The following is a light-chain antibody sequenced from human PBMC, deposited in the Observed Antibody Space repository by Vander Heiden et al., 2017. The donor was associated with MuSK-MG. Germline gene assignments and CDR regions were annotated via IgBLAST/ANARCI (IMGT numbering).Light chain of an antibody. CDR2: DVS. CDR3: SSSTTSNTVV. Sequence: SALTQPASVSGSPGQSITISCIGTSSDIGSYRYVSWYQQHPGKVPKLLIFDVSDRPPGVSNLFSGSKSGNTASLTIFGLQPEDEADYYCSSSTTSNTVVFGGGTKVTVL. J-gene: IGLJ3*02. CDR1: SSDIGSYRY. V-gene: IGLV2-14*03.